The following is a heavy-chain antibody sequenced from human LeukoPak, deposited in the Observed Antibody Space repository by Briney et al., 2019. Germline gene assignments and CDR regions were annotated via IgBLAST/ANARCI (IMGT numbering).Heavy chain of an antibody. V-gene: IGHV4-4*09. J-gene: IGHJ4*02. Sequence: SETLFLTCTVSGGSISSYYWSWIRQPPGKGLEWIGYIFTSGSTNYNPSLKSRVTISVDTSRTQFSLKLSSVTAADTAVYYCARQGHYCTSTSCSFDYWGQGTLVTVSS. CDR3: ARQGHYCTSTSCSFDY. CDR1: GGSISSYY. D-gene: IGHD2-2*01. CDR2: IFTSGST.